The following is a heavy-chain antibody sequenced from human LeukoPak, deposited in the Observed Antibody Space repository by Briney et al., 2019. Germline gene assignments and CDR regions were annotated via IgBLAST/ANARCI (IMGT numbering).Heavy chain of an antibody. V-gene: IGHV4-61*02. Sequence: SETLSLTCTVSGGSISSGSYYWSWIRQPAGKGLEWIGRIYTSGSTNYNPSLKSRVTISVDTSKNQFSLKLSSVTAADTAVYYCARLGITGTTRLADAFDIWGQGTMVTVSS. J-gene: IGHJ3*02. CDR2: IYTSGST. CDR3: ARLGITGTTRLADAFDI. CDR1: GGSISSGSYY. D-gene: IGHD1-7*01.